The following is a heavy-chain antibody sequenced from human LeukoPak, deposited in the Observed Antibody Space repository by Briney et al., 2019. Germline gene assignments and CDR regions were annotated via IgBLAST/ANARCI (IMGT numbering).Heavy chain of an antibody. CDR3: ARLDAYTAYDRIDY. Sequence: GESLKISCKGPGSRFISYWIGWVRPMPGKGLEWMGIIYPGHSDTRYSPSFQGQVTISAAKSISTAYLQWSGLKPSDTATYYCARLDAYTAYDRIDYWGQGTLVTVSS. D-gene: IGHD5-12*01. V-gene: IGHV5-51*01. CDR1: GSRFISYW. CDR2: IYPGHSDT. J-gene: IGHJ4*02.